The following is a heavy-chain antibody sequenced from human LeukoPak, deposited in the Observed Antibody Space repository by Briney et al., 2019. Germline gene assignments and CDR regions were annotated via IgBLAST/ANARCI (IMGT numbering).Heavy chain of an antibody. CDR3: ATAPRIFDLDSDNRFGDY. V-gene: IGHV1-69-2*01. CDR1: GYTFTGYY. Sequence: ASVKVSCKASGYTFTGYYIHWVQQAPGKGLEWMGRIDPKDGESIYAGKFQGRVTMTADTSTDTSYMELGSLGSVDTAVYYCATAPRIFDLDSDNRFGDYWGQGTLVTVSS. J-gene: IGHJ4*02. CDR2: IDPKDGES. D-gene: IGHD3/OR15-3a*01.